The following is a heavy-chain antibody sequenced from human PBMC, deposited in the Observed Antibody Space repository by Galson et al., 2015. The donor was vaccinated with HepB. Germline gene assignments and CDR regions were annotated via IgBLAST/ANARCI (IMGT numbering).Heavy chain of an antibody. CDR3: ARDMERGSGTFYSWDGDFDS. CDR2: ISNDGRKK. Sequence: SLRLSCAASGFTFSSHTMHWVRQAPGKGLEWLTLISNDGRKKYYADSLKGRFTISRDNPKNTLFLQMNRLGAEDTAVYYCARDMERGSGTFYSWDGDFDSWGQGTLVTVSS. CDR1: GFTFSSHT. V-gene: IGHV3-30*04. D-gene: IGHD3-10*01. J-gene: IGHJ4*02.